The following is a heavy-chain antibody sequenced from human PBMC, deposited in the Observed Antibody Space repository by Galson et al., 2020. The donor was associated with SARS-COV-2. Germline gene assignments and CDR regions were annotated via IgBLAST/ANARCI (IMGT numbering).Heavy chain of an antibody. CDR1: GFSFSSYG. Sequence: TGGSLRLSCAASGFSFSSYGMYWVRQAPGKGLEWMAVISYDGSNKYYADSVKGRFTISRDNSKNTLYLQMNSLRAEDAAVYYCAKELSNYNFVYYYYGMYVWGQGTTVTVSS. CDR2: ISYDGSNK. V-gene: IGHV3-30*18. CDR3: AKELSNYNFVYYYYGMYV. J-gene: IGHJ6*02. D-gene: IGHD4-4*01.